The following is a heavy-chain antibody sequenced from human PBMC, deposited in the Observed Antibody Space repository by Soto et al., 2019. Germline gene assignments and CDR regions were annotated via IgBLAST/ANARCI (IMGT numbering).Heavy chain of an antibody. CDR3: ARDIHLYSGWFDP. Sequence: QVQLQESGPGLVKPSQTLSLTCTVSGGSISSGGYYWSWIRQHPGKGLEWIGYIYYSGSTYYNPSLKRRGTISVDTSKNQFSLKLSSVTAADTAVYYCARDIHLYSGWFDPWGQGTLVTVSS. CDR2: IYYSGST. CDR1: GGSISSGGYY. V-gene: IGHV4-31*03. D-gene: IGHD1-26*01. J-gene: IGHJ5*02.